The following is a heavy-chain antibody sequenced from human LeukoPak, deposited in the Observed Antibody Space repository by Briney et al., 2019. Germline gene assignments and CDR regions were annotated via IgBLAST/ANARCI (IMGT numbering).Heavy chain of an antibody. Sequence: SETLSLTCTVSGGSISNYYWSWIRQPPGKGLEWIGYIYYSGSTNYNPSLKGRVTISVDTSKNQFSLKLTSVTAADTAVYYCAGVTVVGATQYLDYWGQGTLVTVSS. CDR1: GGSISNYY. CDR3: AGVTVVGATQYLDY. V-gene: IGHV4-59*08. D-gene: IGHD1-26*01. J-gene: IGHJ4*02. CDR2: IYYSGST.